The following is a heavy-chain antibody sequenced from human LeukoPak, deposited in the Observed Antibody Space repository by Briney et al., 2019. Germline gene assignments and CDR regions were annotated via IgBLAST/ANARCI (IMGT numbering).Heavy chain of an antibody. CDR1: GFTFSSYA. CDR2: ISSNGGST. J-gene: IGHJ4*02. Sequence: GGSLRLSCSASGFTFSSYAMHWVRQAPGKGLEYVSAISSNGGSTYYADSVKGRFTISRDNSKNTLYLQMSSLRAEDTAVYYCAKEYYYGSGTYYNVDYWGQGTLVTVSS. V-gene: IGHV3-64D*06. D-gene: IGHD3-10*01. CDR3: AKEYYYGSGTYYNVDY.